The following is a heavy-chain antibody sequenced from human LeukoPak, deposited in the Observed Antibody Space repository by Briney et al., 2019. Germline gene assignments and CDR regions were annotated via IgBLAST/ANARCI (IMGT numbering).Heavy chain of an antibody. CDR3: ARDDYGDYATNAFDI. V-gene: IGHV4-59*12. J-gene: IGHJ3*02. CDR2: IYYSGST. CDR1: GGSISSYY. Sequence: SETLSLTCTVSGGSISSYYWSWIRQPPGKGLEWIGYIYYSGSTNYNPSLKSRVTMSVDTSKNQFSLKLSSVTAADTAVYYCARDDYGDYATNAFDIWGQGTMVTVSS. D-gene: IGHD4-17*01.